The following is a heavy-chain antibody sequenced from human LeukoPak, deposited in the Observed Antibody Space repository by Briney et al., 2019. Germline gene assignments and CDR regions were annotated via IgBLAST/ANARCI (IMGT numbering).Heavy chain of an antibody. CDR2: ISGSGGST. D-gene: IGHD3-22*01. CDR3: AKALTMIVGAHYLAFDY. V-gene: IGHV3-23*01. CDR1: GLTFSRYA. J-gene: IGHJ4*02. Sequence: GGTLRLSCAASGLTFSRYAMNWVRQAPGKGLEWVSAISGSGGSTYYADSVKGRFTISRDNSKNTLYLQMNSLRAEDTAVHYCAKALTMIVGAHYLAFDYWGQGTLVTVSS.